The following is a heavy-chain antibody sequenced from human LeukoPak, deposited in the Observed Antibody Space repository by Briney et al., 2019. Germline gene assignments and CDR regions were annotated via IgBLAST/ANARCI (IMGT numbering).Heavy chain of an antibody. J-gene: IGHJ4*02. Sequence: RGSLRLSCAASGFTFSNHAMSWVRQAPGKGLEWVSTISGSGDSTYYADSVKGRFTISGDNSKNTLYLQMNSLRAEDTAVYYCARRGPNWGFFDYWGRGTLVTVSS. CDR3: ARRGPNWGFFDY. V-gene: IGHV3-23*01. CDR2: ISGSGDST. D-gene: IGHD7-27*01. CDR1: GFTFSNHA.